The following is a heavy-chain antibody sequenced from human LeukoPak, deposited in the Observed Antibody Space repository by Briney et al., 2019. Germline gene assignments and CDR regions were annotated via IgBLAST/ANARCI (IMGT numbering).Heavy chain of an antibody. CDR1: GGTFSGYY. Sequence: SETLSLTCAVYGGTFSGYYWSWIRQPPGKGLEWIGEINHSGSTNYNPSLKSRVSISVDTSKNQCSLKLSSVTAADTAVYYCARGKRGYSSSWYDYWGQGNLVTVSS. V-gene: IGHV4-34*01. J-gene: IGHJ4*02. CDR2: INHSGST. D-gene: IGHD6-13*01. CDR3: ARGKRGYSSSWYDY.